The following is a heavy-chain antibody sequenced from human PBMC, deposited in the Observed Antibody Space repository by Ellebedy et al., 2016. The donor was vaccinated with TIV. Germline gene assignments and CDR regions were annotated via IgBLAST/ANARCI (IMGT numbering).Heavy chain of an antibody. J-gene: IGHJ4*02. V-gene: IGHV3-13*01. CDR3: ARGAYGGSYSDY. CDR2: IGTAGDT. D-gene: IGHD3-16*01. Sequence: GGSLRLSXAASGFTFSSYDMHWVRQATGKGLEWVSAIGTAGDTYYPGSVKGRFTISRENAKNSLYLQMNSLRAGDTAVYYCARGAYGGSYSDYWGQGTLVTVSS. CDR1: GFTFSSYD.